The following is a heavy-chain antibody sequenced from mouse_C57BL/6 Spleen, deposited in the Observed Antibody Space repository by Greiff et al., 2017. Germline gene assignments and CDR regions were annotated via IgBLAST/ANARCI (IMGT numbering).Heavy chain of an antibody. CDR1: GYTFTSYW. Sequence: QVQLQQPGAELVKPGASVKLSCKASGYTFTSYWMQWVKQRPGQGLEWIGEIDPSDSYTNYNQKFKGKATLTVDTSSSTAYMQLSSLTSEDSAVYCGAFFYEYDGGFAYWGQGTLVTVSA. CDR3: AFFYEYDGGFAY. J-gene: IGHJ3*01. V-gene: IGHV1-50*01. D-gene: IGHD2-4*01. CDR2: IDPSDSYT.